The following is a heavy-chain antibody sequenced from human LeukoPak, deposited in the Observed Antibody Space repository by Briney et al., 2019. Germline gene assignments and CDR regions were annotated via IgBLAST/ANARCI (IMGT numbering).Heavy chain of an antibody. CDR2: IKSKANSYAT. CDR3: TSEPITIFGVAMDV. J-gene: IGHJ6*03. V-gene: IGHV3-73*01. D-gene: IGHD3-3*01. Sequence: GGSLRLSCAASGITFSGSSMHWVRQASGKGLEWVGRIKSKANSYATAYSASVKGRFTISGDDSKNTAYLQMNSLKTEDTAVYYCTSEPITIFGVAMDVWGKGTTVTVSS. CDR1: GITFSGSS.